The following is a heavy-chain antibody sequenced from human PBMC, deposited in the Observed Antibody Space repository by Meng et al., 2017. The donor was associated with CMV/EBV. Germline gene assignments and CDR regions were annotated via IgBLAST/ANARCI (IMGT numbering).Heavy chain of an antibody. D-gene: IGHD2-21*02. J-gene: IGHJ4*02. CDR3: ARAPIFSGGDCSH. V-gene: IGHV1-18*01. Sequence: VALVQVGAEVKKPGASVKVSCPAFCYTFSSYGISGGRQAPGQGLEWMGWISGNNGKTKYAQKFQGRVTMTTDTPTSTAYMELRSLRSDDTAVYYCARAPIFSGGDCSHWCQGTLVTVSS. CDR1: CYTFSSYG. CDR2: ISGNNGKT.